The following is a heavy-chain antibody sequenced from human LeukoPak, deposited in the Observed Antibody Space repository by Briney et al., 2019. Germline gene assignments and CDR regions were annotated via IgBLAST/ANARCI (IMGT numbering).Heavy chain of an antibody. CDR3: ARVWGGSDWQFDY. CDR2: IYHSGST. V-gene: IGHV4-39*07. Sequence: SETLSLTCTVSGGSISSSSYYWGWIRQPPGKGLEWIGNIYHSGSTYYNPSLKTRVIISVDTSKNQFSLKLSSVTAADTAVYYCARVWGGSDWQFDYWGQGTLVTVSS. J-gene: IGHJ4*02. CDR1: GGSISSSSYY. D-gene: IGHD6-19*01.